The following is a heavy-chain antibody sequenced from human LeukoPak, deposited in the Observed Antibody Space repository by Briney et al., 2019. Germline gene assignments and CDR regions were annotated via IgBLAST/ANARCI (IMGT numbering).Heavy chain of an antibody. Sequence: PGGSLRLSCAASGFTFSSYAMSWVRQAPGKGLEWVANIKQDGSEKYYVDSVKGRFTISRDNAKNSLYLQMNSLRAEDTAVYYCARIAARDYFDYWGQGTLVTVSS. CDR2: IKQDGSEK. CDR1: GFTFSSYA. V-gene: IGHV3-7*01. D-gene: IGHD6-6*01. J-gene: IGHJ4*02. CDR3: ARIAARDYFDY.